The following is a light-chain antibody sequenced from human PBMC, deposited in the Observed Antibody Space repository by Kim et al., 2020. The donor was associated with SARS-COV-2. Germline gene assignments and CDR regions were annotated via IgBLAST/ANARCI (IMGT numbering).Light chain of an antibody. V-gene: IGKV3-20*01. CDR3: QQYAGSPYT. CDR1: QSVSSGN. J-gene: IGKJ2*01. Sequence: LSLGQRATLPCRASQSVSSGNLAWYQQKPGQAPRLLIYGASSRATGIPDRFSGGGSGTDFTLTINRLEPEDFAVYYCQQYAGSPYTFGQGTKLEI. CDR2: GAS.